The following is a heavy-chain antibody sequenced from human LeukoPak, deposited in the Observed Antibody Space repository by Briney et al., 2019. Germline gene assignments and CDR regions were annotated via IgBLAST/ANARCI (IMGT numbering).Heavy chain of an antibody. D-gene: IGHD6-19*01. CDR1: RYTFTSYG. CDR2: ISAYNGNT. V-gene: IGHV1-18*01. CDR3: ARDISPYSSGWYVVDY. J-gene: IGHJ4*02. Sequence: GASVKVSCKASRYTFTSYGISWVRQAPGHGLEWMGWISAYNGNTNYAQKLQGRVTMTTDTSTSTAYMELRSLRSDDTAVYYCARDISPYSSGWYVVDYWGQGALVTVSS.